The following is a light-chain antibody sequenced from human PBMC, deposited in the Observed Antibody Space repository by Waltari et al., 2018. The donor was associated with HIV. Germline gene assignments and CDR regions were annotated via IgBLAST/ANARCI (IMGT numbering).Light chain of an antibody. V-gene: IGLV6-57*01. CDR2: DHS. Sequence: NLMLTQPHSVSDSPGKTVTISCTRTSRSIASISVQWYQRHPGSSPTTVIFDHSQRPSGVSDRFSASIDTSSNSASLTIVGLKTEDEGDFFCHSYDSDNQIFGGGTKLTVL. J-gene: IGLJ2*01. CDR3: HSYDSDNQI. CDR1: SRSIASIS.